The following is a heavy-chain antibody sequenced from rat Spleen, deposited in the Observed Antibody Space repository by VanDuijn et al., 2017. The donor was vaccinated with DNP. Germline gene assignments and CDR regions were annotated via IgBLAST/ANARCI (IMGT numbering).Heavy chain of an antibody. CDR1: RFTFNSYW. V-gene: IGHV5-31*01. Sequence: EVQLVESGGDLVQPGRSLKLSCVASRFTFNSYWMAWIRQVPGKGLEWVASVPSSGGSTYYPDSVKGRFIISRDNARNTLYLQMDSLRSEDTATYYCARHRAIAAIWDYWGQGVMVTVSS. D-gene: IGHD1-2*01. CDR2: VPSSGGST. CDR3: ARHRAIAAIWDY. J-gene: IGHJ2*01.